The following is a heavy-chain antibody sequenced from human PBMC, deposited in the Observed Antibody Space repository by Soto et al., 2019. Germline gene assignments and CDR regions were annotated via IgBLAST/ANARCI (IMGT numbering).Heavy chain of an antibody. Sequence: EVQLVESGGGLVQPGGSLRLSCAASGFTLSNYWMFWVRQAPGKGLLWVSRMYSAGSSTSYADSVKGRFTISRDNAKNTLYLQMNSLRGEDTAIYYCTRQLPTTIRGGYYYSYGMDVWGQGTTVTVSS. CDR1: GFTLSNYW. V-gene: IGHV3-74*01. D-gene: IGHD1-7*01. CDR3: TRQLPTTIRGGYYYSYGMDV. CDR2: MYSAGSST. J-gene: IGHJ6*02.